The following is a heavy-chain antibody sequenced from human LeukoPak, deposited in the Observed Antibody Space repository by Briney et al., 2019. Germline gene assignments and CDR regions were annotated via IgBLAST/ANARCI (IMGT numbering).Heavy chain of an antibody. D-gene: IGHD5-24*01. CDR2: IIPIFGTA. CDR1: GGTFSSYA. J-gene: IGHJ4*02. Sequence: SVKVSCKASGGTFSSYAISWVRQAPGQGLEWMGGIIPIFGTANYAQKFQGRVTITADESTSTAYMELSSLRSEDTAVYYCARETFGYRWNFDYWGQGTLVTVSS. CDR3: ARETFGYRWNFDY. V-gene: IGHV1-69*01.